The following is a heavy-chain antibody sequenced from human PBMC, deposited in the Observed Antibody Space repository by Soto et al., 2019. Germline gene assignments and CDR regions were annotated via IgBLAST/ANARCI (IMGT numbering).Heavy chain of an antibody. CDR1: GGTVSGYY. CDR3: ARLRERRFWSGYPIFAY. D-gene: IGHD3-3*01. CDR2: INHSGST. Sequence: PSETMSLTCAACGGTVSGYYGSWIRQTPGKGLEWIGEINHSGSTNYNPSLKSRVTISVDTSKNQFSLKLSSVTAADTAVYYCARLRERRFWSGYPIFAYWGQGTLVTGSS. J-gene: IGHJ4*02. V-gene: IGHV4-34*01.